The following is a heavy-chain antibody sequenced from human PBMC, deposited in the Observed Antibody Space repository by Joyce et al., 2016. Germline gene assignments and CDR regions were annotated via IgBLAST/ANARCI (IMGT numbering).Heavy chain of an antibody. CDR3: AKILTATYSSGWFLDY. V-gene: IGHV3-30*18. J-gene: IGHJ4*02. CDR1: GLTLSNYG. D-gene: IGHD6-25*01. CDR2: RSYDGIYK. Sequence: QVQLVESGGGVVQPGRSLRLSCAASGLTLSNYGVHWVRQDPGKGLEWVAVRSYDGIYKYYADTVKGRFTISRDNSKNTVFLEMNSLRTEDTAVYYCAKILTATYSSGWFLDYWGQGTLVTVSS.